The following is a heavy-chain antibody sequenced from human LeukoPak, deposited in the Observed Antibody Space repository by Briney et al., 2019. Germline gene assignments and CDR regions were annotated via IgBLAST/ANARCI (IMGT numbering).Heavy chain of an antibody. V-gene: IGHV3-30*18. D-gene: IGHD3-3*01. CDR3: AKGEFYDFWSGYPPGIDY. J-gene: IGHJ4*02. Sequence: GGSLRLSCAAFGFTFSSYGMHWVRQAPGKGLEWVAVISYDGSNKYYADSVKGRFTISRDNSKNTLYLQMNSLRAEDTAVYYCAKGEFYDFWSGYPPGIDYWGQGTLVTVSS. CDR1: GFTFSSYG. CDR2: ISYDGSNK.